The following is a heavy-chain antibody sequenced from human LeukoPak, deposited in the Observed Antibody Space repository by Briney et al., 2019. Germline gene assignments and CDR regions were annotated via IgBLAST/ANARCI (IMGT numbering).Heavy chain of an antibody. J-gene: IGHJ3*02. CDR2: ISSSGNTI. CDR3: ARERPGEATFDI. D-gene: IGHD7-27*01. V-gene: IGHV3-48*03. CDR1: GFTFSSYE. Sequence: GGSLRLACAASGFTFSSYEMNSVRQAPGKVLGWVSFISSSGNTISCADSVKGRLIISRDNAKNSLYLQMTRLRTEDTAVYYCARERPGEATFDIWGQGTMVTVSS.